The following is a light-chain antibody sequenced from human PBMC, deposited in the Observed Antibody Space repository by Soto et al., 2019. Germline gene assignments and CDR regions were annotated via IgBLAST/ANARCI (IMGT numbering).Light chain of an antibody. CDR1: QSVSSY. J-gene: IGKJ4*01. V-gene: IGKV3-11*01. Sequence: EIVLTQSPATLSLSPGERATLSCRASQSVSSYLAWYQQKPGQAPRLLIYDASNRATGIPARFSGSGSGTDFTLTISSLGPEDSAVYYCHQRSNWLTFGGGTKVEIK. CDR3: HQRSNWLT. CDR2: DAS.